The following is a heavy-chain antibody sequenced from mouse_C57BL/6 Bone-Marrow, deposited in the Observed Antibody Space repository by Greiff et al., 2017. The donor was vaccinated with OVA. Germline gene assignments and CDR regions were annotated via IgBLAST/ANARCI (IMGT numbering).Heavy chain of an antibody. V-gene: IGHV7-1*01. Sequence: EVKLMESGGGLVQSGRSLRLSCATSGFTFSDFYMEWVRQAPGKGLEWIAASRNKANDNTTAYSAYVKGRFIVSRDTSQCILYLQMNARRAEDTAIYYYARYGDSSGYEFAYWGQGTLVTVSA. CDR3: ARYGDSSGYEFAY. CDR1: GFTFSDFY. D-gene: IGHD3-2*02. J-gene: IGHJ3*01. CDR2: SRNKANDNTT.